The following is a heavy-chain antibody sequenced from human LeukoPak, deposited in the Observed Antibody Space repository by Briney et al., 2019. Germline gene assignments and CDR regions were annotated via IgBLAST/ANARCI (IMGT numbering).Heavy chain of an antibody. CDR1: GGSIRSRNYY. CDR3: ARHTRPECSGYENAFDI. J-gene: IGHJ3*02. CDR2: FYDSGST. V-gene: IGHV4-39*01. Sequence: SETLSLTCTVSGGSIRSRNYYWDWIRQPPGKGLEWIGNFYDSGSTYYNPSLKSRVTISGDTSKNQFSLKLTSVTAADTAVYYCARHTRPECSGYENAFDIWGQGTMVTVSS. D-gene: IGHD5-12*01.